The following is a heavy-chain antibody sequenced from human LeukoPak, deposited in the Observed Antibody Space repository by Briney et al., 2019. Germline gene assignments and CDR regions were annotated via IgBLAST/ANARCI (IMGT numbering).Heavy chain of an antibody. CDR2: INPKSGGT. CDR3: ARDRAILAMDYEFDY. D-gene: IGHD3-16*01. V-gene: IGHV1-2*02. Sequence: GASVKVSCKASGYTFTGYYMHWVRQTPEQGLEGMGWINPKSGGTNYAQKFQGRVTMTRDTSINTAYMDLSSLRSDDTAVYYCARDRAILAMDYEFDYWGQGTLVTVSS. CDR1: GYTFTGYY. J-gene: IGHJ4*02.